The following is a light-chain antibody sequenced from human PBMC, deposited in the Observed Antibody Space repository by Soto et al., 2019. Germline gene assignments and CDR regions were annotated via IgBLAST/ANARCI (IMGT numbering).Light chain of an antibody. CDR1: QGIRND. J-gene: IGKJ1*01. V-gene: IGKV1-6*01. CDR2: SAS. Sequence: AIQMTQSPSSLSASVGDGATITCRASQGIRNDLGWYQQKPGKAPKLLIYSASGLQSGVPSRFSGSGSGTDFTLTISSLQPEDFATYFCLQDHTSPLTFGQGTKVDIK. CDR3: LQDHTSPLT.